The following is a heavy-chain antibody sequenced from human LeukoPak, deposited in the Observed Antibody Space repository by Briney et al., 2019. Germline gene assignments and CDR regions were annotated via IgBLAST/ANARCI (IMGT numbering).Heavy chain of an antibody. V-gene: IGHV4-34*10. Sequence: SETLSLTCSVYGVSLYGYHWSWIRQAPGKGLEWIGEIDHSGVTKYNPSLKSRVTISLDTSRNQLFLNLRSVTAADTAVYYCARARHPGGETGAGPWGFGSWGQGTLVTVSP. CDR2: IDHSGVT. D-gene: IGHD6-13*01. CDR3: ARARHPGGETGAGPWGFGS. J-gene: IGHJ4*02. CDR1: GVSLYGYH.